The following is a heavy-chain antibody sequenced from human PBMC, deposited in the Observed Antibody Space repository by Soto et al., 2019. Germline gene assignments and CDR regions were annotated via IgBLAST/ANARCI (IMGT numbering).Heavy chain of an antibody. D-gene: IGHD6-19*01. Sequence: EVQLLESGGGLVQPGGSLRLSCVASGITFSRYAMSWGRQAPGKWLEWVSGINDLGGSTYYADSVKGRFTISRDNSKNTLYLQMNSLRGEDTAIYYCAKGRDTSGWYWFDPWGQGTLVTVSS. CDR2: INDLGGST. J-gene: IGHJ5*02. V-gene: IGHV3-23*01. CDR3: AKGRDTSGWYWFDP. CDR1: GITFSRYA.